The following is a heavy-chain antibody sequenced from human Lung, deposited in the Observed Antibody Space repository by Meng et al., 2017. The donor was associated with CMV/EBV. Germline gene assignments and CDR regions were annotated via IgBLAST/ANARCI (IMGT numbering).Heavy chain of an antibody. D-gene: IGHD1-26*01. V-gene: IGHV4-61*02. J-gene: IGHJ5*02. CDR2: VYDTGST. CDR3: ARDVNSGSYWRWFDP. Sequence: SGDPISMGSYQWSWLRQSAGKGLEWIGRVYDTGSTNYNPSLRSRVTISVDRSTNQFFLKLTSVTAADTAVYYCARDVNSGSYWRWFDPWGQGTLVTVSS. CDR1: GDPISMGSYQ.